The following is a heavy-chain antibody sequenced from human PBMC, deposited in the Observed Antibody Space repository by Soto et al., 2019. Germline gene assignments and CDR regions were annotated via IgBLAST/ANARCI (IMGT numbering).Heavy chain of an antibody. CDR2: ISSNGGST. CDR3: VKDQVLGARPGYYFDY. D-gene: IGHD1-26*01. Sequence: GGSLRLSCSASGFTFSAYAMHWVRQAPGKGLEYVSAISSNGGSTYYADSVKGRFTISRDNFKNTLYLQMSSLRAEDTAVYYCVKDQVLGARPGYYFDYWGQGTLVTVSS. V-gene: IGHV3-64D*08. CDR1: GFTFSAYA. J-gene: IGHJ4*02.